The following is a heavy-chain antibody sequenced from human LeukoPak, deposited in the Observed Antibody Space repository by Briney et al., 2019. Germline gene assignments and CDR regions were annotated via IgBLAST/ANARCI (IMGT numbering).Heavy chain of an antibody. CDR2: INPSGGST. V-gene: IGHV1-46*01. J-gene: IGHJ3*02. CDR1: GYTFTSYY. CDR3: ARDGAVLRYFDWLLPPRPTDAFDI. D-gene: IGHD3-9*01. Sequence: ASVKVSCKASGYTFTSYYMHWVRQAPGQGLEWMGIINPSGGSTSYAQKFQGRVTMTRDMSTSTVYMELSSLRSEDTAVYYCARDGAVLRYFDWLLPPRPTDAFDIWGQGTMVTVSS.